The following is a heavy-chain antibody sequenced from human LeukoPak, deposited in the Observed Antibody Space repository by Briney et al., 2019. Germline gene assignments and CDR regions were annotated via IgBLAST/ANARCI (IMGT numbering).Heavy chain of an antibody. CDR3: ARDDSPTLTGPAYYDAFDI. Sequence: PGGSLRLSCAASGFTSSNYTMTWVCQSPEKGLGWVANIRRDGSQIHYVDSVKGRFTISRDNANNSLSLQMNSLRAEDTAIYYCARDDSPTLTGPAYYDAFDIWGQGIMVTVSS. D-gene: IGHD4-11*01. J-gene: IGHJ3*02. V-gene: IGHV3-7*01. CDR2: IRRDGSQI. CDR1: GFTSSNYT.